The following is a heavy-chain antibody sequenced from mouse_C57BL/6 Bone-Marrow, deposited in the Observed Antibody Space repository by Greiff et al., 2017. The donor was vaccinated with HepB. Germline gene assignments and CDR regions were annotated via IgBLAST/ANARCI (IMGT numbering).Heavy chain of an antibody. V-gene: IGHV1-18*01. CDR1: GYTFTDYN. CDR2: INPNNGGT. CDR3: ARDGNLLWYPIFPMDY. J-gene: IGHJ4*01. D-gene: IGHD2-1*01. Sequence: DVKLQESGPELVKPGASVKIPCKASGYTFTDYNMDWVKQSHGKSLEWIGDINPNNGGTIYNQKFKGKATLTVDKSSSTAYMELRSLTSEDTAVYYCARDGNLLWYPIFPMDYWGQGTSVTVSS.